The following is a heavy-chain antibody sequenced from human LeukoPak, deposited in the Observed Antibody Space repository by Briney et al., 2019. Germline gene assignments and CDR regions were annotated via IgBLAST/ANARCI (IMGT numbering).Heavy chain of an antibody. V-gene: IGHV3-73*01. CDR1: GFTFSSYG. Sequence: GGSLRLSCAASGFTFSSYGMNWVRQASGKGLEWVGRIRSKTNSYATSYAASVKGRFALSRDDSKNTAYLQMNSLKTEDTAVYYCTRYNVGFESWGQGTPVTVSS. CDR3: TRYNVGFES. J-gene: IGHJ4*02. CDR2: IRSKTNSYAT. D-gene: IGHD1-1*01.